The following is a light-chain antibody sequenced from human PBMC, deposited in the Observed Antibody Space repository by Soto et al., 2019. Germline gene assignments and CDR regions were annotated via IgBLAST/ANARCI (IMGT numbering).Light chain of an antibody. CDR1: QSLGIW. Sequence: DIQMTQSPSTLSVSVGDRVAITCRASQSLGIWLAWYQQKPGKAPNLLIYKASNLESGVPSRFSGSASGTEFTLTISSLQPDDSATYYCQQYHSYPLSFGGGTKVDIK. CDR2: KAS. J-gene: IGKJ4*01. V-gene: IGKV1-5*03. CDR3: QQYHSYPLS.